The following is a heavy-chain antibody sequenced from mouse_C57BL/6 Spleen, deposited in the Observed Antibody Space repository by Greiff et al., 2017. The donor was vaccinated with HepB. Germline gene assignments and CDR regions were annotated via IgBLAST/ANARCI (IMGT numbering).Heavy chain of an antibody. CDR2: ISNGGGST. D-gene: IGHD1-1*02. CDR1: GFTFSDYY. V-gene: IGHV5-12*01. CDR3: ASPYGR. J-gene: IGHJ3*01. Sequence: EVKLVESGGGLVQPGGSLKLSCAASGFTFSDYYMYWVRQTPEKRLEWVAYISNGGGSTYYPDTVKGRFTISRDNAKNTLYLQMSRLKSEDTAMYYCASPYGRWGQGTLVTVSA.